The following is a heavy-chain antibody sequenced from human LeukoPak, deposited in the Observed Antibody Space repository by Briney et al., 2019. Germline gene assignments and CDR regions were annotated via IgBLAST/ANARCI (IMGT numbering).Heavy chain of an antibody. CDR3: ARGFRITIFGVVINYYYMDV. CDR1: GGSFSGYY. V-gene: IGHV4-34*01. Sequence: SETLSLTCAVYGGSFSGYYWSWIRQPPGEGREWIGEINHSGSTNYNPSLKSRVTISVDTSKNQFSLKLSSVTAADTAVYYCARGFRITIFGVVINYYYMDVWGKGTTVTVSS. J-gene: IGHJ6*03. CDR2: INHSGST. D-gene: IGHD3-3*01.